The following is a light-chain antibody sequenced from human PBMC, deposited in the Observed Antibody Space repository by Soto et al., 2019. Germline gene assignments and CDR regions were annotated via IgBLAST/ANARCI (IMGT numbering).Light chain of an antibody. Sequence: DIQLTQSPSFLSASVGDRVTITCRASQGISSYLAWYQQKPGKAPKLLIYAASTLLRGVPSSFSSSGSGTEFTLTISSRQPEDFATYYCQQLNSYPLTFGGGTKVEIK. CDR1: QGISSY. CDR2: AAS. J-gene: IGKJ4*01. V-gene: IGKV1-9*01. CDR3: QQLNSYPLT.